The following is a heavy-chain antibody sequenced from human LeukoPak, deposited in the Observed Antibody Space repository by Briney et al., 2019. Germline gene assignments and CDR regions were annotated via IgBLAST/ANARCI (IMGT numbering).Heavy chain of an antibody. D-gene: IGHD5-12*01. CDR1: GYTFTDYY. CDR3: ARGSSVVATIYYFDY. CDR2: INPNSGDT. V-gene: IGHV1-2*02. J-gene: IGHJ4*02. Sequence: ASVKVSCKASGYTFTDYYLHWVRQAPGQGFEWMGWINPNSGDTNYAQKLQGRVTMTRDTSISTAHMEMSRLRSDDTAVYYCARGSSVVATIYYFDYWGQGTLVTVSS.